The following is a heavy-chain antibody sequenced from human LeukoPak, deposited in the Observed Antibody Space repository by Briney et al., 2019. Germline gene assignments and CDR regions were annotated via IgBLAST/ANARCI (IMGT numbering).Heavy chain of an antibody. D-gene: IGHD6-19*01. CDR2: ISGSGGST. CDR1: GFTFSSDA. CDR3: AAMTGYSSGWYYMDV. Sequence: GGSLRLSCAASGFTFSSDAMSWVRQAPGKGLEWVSAISGSGGSTYYADSVKGRFTISRDNSKNTLYLQMNSLRAEDTAVYYCAAMTGYSSGWYYMDVWGKGTTVTVSS. J-gene: IGHJ6*03. V-gene: IGHV3-23*01.